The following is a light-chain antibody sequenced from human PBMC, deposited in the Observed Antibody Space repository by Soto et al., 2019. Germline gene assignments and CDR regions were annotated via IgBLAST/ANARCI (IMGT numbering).Light chain of an antibody. CDR2: AAS. V-gene: IGKV1-39*01. J-gene: IGKJ2*01. CDR1: QSISRY. CDR3: QQSYSFPYT. Sequence: DIPMTQSPSSLSASVGDTVTITCRASQSISRYLNWYQQKPGKAPKLLIYAASSLRSGVPSRFSGSGSGTDSTSTLTIISLQPEDFATYYCQQSYSFPYTFGQGTKLEIK.